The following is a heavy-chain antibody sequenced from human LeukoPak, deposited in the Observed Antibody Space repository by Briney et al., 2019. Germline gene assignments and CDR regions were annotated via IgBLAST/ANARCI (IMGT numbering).Heavy chain of an antibody. CDR3: AKDCGKYCTPPFDY. J-gene: IGHJ4*02. V-gene: IGHV3-23*01. CDR1: GFTFSSYA. D-gene: IGHD2-21*01. CDR2: ISGNGGST. Sequence: PGGSLRLSCAASGFTFSSYAMSWVRQAPGKGLEWVSAISGNGGSTYYADSVKGRFTISRDNSKRTLYLQMNSLRAEDTAVYYCAKDCGKYCTPPFDYWGQGTLVTVSS.